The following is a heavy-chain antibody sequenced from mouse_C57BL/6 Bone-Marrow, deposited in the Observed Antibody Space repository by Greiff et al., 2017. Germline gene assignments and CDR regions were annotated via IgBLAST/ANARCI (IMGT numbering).Heavy chain of an antibody. D-gene: IGHD2-3*01. CDR1: GYTFTSYG. CDR2: IYPRSGNT. CDR3: ASSGYYIYYYAMDY. J-gene: IGHJ4*01. V-gene: IGHV1-81*01. Sequence: QVQLQQSGAELARPGASVKLSCKASGYTFTSYGISWVQQRTGQGLEWIGEIYPRSGNTYYNEKFKGKATLTADKDSSTAYMELRSLTSEDSAVYFCASSGYYIYYYAMDYWGQGTSVTVSS.